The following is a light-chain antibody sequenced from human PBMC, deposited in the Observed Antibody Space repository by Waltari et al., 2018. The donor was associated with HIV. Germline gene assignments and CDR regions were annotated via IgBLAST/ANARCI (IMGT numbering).Light chain of an antibody. Sequence: QTALTQPASVSGSPGQSITISCTGTSSDVGAYKLVPWYQQHPGKAPRLIIYDVSERPAGVSNRFTGSKSGNTASLTISGLQAEDEADYYCCSYVSEIVPCVFGGGTKLTVL. CDR1: SSDVGAYKL. CDR3: CSYVSEIVPCV. V-gene: IGLV2-23*02. J-gene: IGLJ3*02. CDR2: DVS.